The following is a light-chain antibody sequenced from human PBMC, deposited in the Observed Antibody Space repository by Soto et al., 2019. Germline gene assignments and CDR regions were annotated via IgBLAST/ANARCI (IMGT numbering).Light chain of an antibody. CDR1: QSFNSIY. V-gene: IGKV3-20*01. CDR3: HQYDSWT. J-gene: IGKJ1*01. Sequence: EIVLTQSPGTLCLSPGERATLSCRASQSFNSIYLAWYQQKPGQAPRLLIYGASSRATGIPDRFSGSGSGTDFTLTISRLEPEDFAVYYCHQYDSWTFGQGTKVEIK. CDR2: GAS.